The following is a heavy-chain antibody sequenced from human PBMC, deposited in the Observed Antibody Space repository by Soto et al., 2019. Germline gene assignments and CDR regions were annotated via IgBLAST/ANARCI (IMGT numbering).Heavy chain of an antibody. CDR3: XXXXXXXXXXXXXY. CDR1: GFTVSSNY. V-gene: IGHV3-66*01. J-gene: IGHJ4*02. CDR2: IYSGGSA. Sequence: EVQLVESGGGLVQPGGSLRLSCAASGFTVSSNYMSWVRQAPGKGLEWVSVIYSGGSAYYADSVKGRFTISRDNSXXXXXXXXXXXXXXXXXXXXXXXXXXXXXXXXXXYWGQGTLVTVSS.